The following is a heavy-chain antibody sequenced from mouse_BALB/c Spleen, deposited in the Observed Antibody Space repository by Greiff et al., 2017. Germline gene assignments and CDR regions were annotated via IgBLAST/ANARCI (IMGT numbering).Heavy chain of an antibody. CDR2: ISHSGST. D-gene: IGHD2-4*01. Sequence: EVQLQESGPSLVKPSQTLSITCSVTGDSITSGYWNWVRKVPGNKLEYMGYISHSGSTYYNPSLKSRISITRDTTKNQYYLPVYSVTTEDTATYYGARSYDYDVTWFAYWGQGTLVTVSA. J-gene: IGHJ3*01. V-gene: IGHV3-8*02. CDR1: GDSITSGY. CDR3: ARSYDYDVTWFAY.